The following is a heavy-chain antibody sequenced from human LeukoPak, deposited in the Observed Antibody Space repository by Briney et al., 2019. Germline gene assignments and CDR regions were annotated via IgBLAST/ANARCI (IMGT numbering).Heavy chain of an antibody. Sequence: GSLRLSCAASGFTFGSFAMSWVRQAPGKGLEWIGYIYYSGSTNYNPSLKSRVTISVDTSKNQFSLKLSSVTAADTAVYYCARLMSVAGYYFDYWGQGTLVTVSS. CDR2: IYYSGST. CDR1: GFTFGSFA. CDR3: ARLMSVAGYYFDY. V-gene: IGHV4-59*01. D-gene: IGHD6-19*01. J-gene: IGHJ4*02.